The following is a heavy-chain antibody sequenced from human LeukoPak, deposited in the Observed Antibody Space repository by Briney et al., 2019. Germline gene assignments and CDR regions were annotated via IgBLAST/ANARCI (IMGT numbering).Heavy chain of an antibody. V-gene: IGHV3-23*01. D-gene: IGHD3-10*01. J-gene: IGHJ4*02. CDR3: AKDVGSGSYRYFDY. Sequence: GGSLRLSCAASGFTFSNYAMSWVRQAPGKGLEWVSVISGSGGSTFYADSVKGRFTTSRDNSKNTLYLQMNSLRAEDTAVYYCAKDVGSGSYRYFDYWGQGTLVTVSS. CDR1: GFTFSNYA. CDR2: ISGSGGST.